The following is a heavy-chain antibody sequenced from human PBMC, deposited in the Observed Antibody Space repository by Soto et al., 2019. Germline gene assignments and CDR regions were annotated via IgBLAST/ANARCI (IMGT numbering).Heavy chain of an antibody. J-gene: IGHJ6*02. V-gene: IGHV1-2*04. CDR1: GYTFTGYY. Sequence: QVQLVQSGAEVKKPGASVKVSCKASGYTFTGYYMHWVRQAPGQGLEWMGWINPNSGGTNYAQKFQGWVTMTRDTSISTAYMELGRLRSDDTAVYYCARDWRYADYYYYGMDVWGQGTTVTVSS. CDR3: ARDWRYADYYYYGMDV. CDR2: INPNSGGT. D-gene: IGHD5-12*01.